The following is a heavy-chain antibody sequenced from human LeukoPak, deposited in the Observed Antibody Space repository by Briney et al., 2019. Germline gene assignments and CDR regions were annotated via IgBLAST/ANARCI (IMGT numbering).Heavy chain of an antibody. J-gene: IGHJ4*02. V-gene: IGHV3-23*01. CDR1: GFTFSGYA. CDR3: AKSDCGTIGCKLLNY. Sequence: GGSLRLSCAATGFTFSGYAMSWVRQAPGKGLEWVSAINSGGDATHYADSVQGRFTISRDNSKNTLSLQLNSLRAEDTAVYYCAKSDCGTIGCKLLNYWGQGTLVTVSS. D-gene: IGHD2-21*01. CDR2: INSGGDAT.